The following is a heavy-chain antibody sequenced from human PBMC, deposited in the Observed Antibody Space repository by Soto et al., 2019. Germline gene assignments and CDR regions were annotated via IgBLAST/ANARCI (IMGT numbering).Heavy chain of an antibody. D-gene: IGHD7-27*01. V-gene: IGHV3-21*02. Sequence: EVELLESGGGLVKHGGSLRLSCAASGFSFSTYNMNWVRQAPGKGLEWVSSINGRSNYKYYTDSVKGRFTISRDNPKNSLYLQMDSLRVEDTAVYYCVREDGLVGSNSAFDQWGQGTLVIVSS. CDR3: VREDGLVGSNSAFDQ. J-gene: IGHJ4*02. CDR2: INGRSNYK. CDR1: GFSFSTYN.